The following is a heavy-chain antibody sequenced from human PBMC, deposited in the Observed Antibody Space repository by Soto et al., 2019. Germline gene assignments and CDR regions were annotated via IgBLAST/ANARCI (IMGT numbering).Heavy chain of an antibody. Sequence: SETLSLTCTVSGGSISSGGYYWSWIRQHPGKGLEWIGYIYYSGSTYYNPSLKSRVTISVDTSKNQFSLKLSSVTAADTAVYYCARDDGSSWYLDYWGQGTLVTVSS. CDR1: GGSISSGGYY. J-gene: IGHJ4*02. V-gene: IGHV4-31*03. CDR3: ARDDGSSWYLDY. CDR2: IYYSGST. D-gene: IGHD6-13*01.